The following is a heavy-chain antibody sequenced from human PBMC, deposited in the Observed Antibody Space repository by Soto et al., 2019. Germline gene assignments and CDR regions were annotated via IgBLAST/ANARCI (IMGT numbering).Heavy chain of an antibody. D-gene: IGHD6-13*01. V-gene: IGHV4-39*01. J-gene: IGHJ5*01. Sequence: PLENLFLPLNVFCGPVNSDSFYWGWTGQPPGKGLEWIGSILNSGNPRFSPSLRSRVTISLDTCQNQFPLKLTSVTAADTALYFCVRHWGFAVAGSRFDSWGLGTLVNVSS. CDR1: CGPVNSDSFY. CDR2: ILNSGNP. CDR3: VRHWGFAVAGSRFDS.